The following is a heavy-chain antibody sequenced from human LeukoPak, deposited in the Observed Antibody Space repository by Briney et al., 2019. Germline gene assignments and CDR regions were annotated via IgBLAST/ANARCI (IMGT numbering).Heavy chain of an antibody. CDR2: IWYDGSNK. CDR1: GFTFSSYG. CDR3: ARAALGVRGPKY. D-gene: IGHD3-10*01. J-gene: IGHJ4*02. V-gene: IGHV3-33*01. Sequence: GGSLRLSCAASGFTFSSYGMHWVRQAPGKGLEWVAVIWYDGSNKYYADSLKGRFPISRDNSKNTLYLQMNSLRAEDTAVYYCARAALGVRGPKYWGQGTLVTVSS.